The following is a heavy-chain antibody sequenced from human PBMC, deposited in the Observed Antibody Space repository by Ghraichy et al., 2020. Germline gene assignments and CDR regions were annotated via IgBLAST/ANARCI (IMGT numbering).Heavy chain of an antibody. CDR2: INPNSGGT. Sequence: ASVKVSCKASGYTFITNYIHWVRQAPGQGLEWMGWINPNSGGTNYAQKFQGRVTMTRDTSISTAYMELSRLRSDDTAVYYCARYCSGGSCYEDWFDPWGQGTLVTVSS. D-gene: IGHD2-15*01. J-gene: IGHJ5*02. V-gene: IGHV1-2*02. CDR1: GYTFITNY. CDR3: ARYCSGGSCYEDWFDP.